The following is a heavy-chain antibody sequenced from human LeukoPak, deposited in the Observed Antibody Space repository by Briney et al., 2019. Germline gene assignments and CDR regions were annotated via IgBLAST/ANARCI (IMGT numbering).Heavy chain of an antibody. CDR3: AKSGYDILTGYCDY. D-gene: IGHD3-9*01. V-gene: IGHV3-23*01. CDR2: ISSNGGST. J-gene: IGHJ4*02. Sequence: PGGSLRLSCAASGFTFSSYVMSWVRQAPGKGLECVSSISSNGGSTYYADSVKGRFTISRDNSKNTLYLQMNSLRAEDTAVYYCAKSGYDILTGYCDYWGQGTLVTVSS. CDR1: GFTFSSYV.